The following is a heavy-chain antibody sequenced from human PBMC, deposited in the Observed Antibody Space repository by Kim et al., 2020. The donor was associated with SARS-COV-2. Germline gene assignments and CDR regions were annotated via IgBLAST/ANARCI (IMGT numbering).Heavy chain of an antibody. Sequence: GGSLRLSCAASGFTFTDYSFNWVRQAPGKGLEWISCISFIRDYSDSVKGRFTMSRDDATNYVFMQMNDLTVEDTARYVCVRDYGWAFDFWGQGTMVTVSP. D-gene: IGHD3-9*01. CDR1: GFTFTDYS. CDR3: VRDYGWAFDF. CDR2: ISFIR. J-gene: IGHJ3*01. V-gene: IGHV3-48*04.